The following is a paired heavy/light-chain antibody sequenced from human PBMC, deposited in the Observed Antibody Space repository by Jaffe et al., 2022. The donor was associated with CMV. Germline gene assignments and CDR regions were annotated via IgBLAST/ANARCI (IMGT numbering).Heavy chain of an antibody. CDR3: VRGRHIFGYIGRTEKHQSLLDH. CDR2: IYPSGSTR. Sequence: DVQLVESGGGLVQPGGSLRLSCAASGFTFSSYEMNWVRQAPGKGLEWVSYIYPSGSTRYYADSVKGRFTISRDNARNSVFLQMNSLRVEDSAVYYCVRGRHIFGYIGRTEKHQSLLDHWGQGILVTVSS. CDR1: GFTFSSYE. J-gene: IGHJ4*02. D-gene: IGHD5-18*01. V-gene: IGHV3-48*03.
Light chain of an antibody. Sequence: EIVMTQSPATLSVSPGERATLSCRASQSVSSNLAWYQQKPGQAPRLLIYGASTRATDVPDRFSGSGSGTDFTLTISSLQSEDFAVYYCQQYSNWPPVTFGGGTKVDFK. CDR1: QSVSSN. CDR3: QQYSNWPPVT. CDR2: GAS. V-gene: IGKV3-15*01. J-gene: IGKJ4*01.